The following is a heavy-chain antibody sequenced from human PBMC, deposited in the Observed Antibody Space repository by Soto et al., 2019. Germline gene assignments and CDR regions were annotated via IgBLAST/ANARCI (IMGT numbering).Heavy chain of an antibody. Sequence: PSETLSLTCAVSGYSISSSNWWGWIRQPPGKRLEWIGYIYYSGTTYYNPSLKSRVTMSVDTSKNQFSLKLTSVTALDTAVDYCARREIQGHIDYWGQGPLVTVSS. CDR1: GYSISSSNW. CDR3: ARREIQGHIDY. CDR2: IYYSGTT. J-gene: IGHJ4*02. V-gene: IGHV4-28*01. D-gene: IGHD1-26*01.